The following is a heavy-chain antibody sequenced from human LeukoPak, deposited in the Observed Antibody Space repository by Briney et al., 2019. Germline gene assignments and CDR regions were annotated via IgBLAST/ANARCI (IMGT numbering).Heavy chain of an antibody. D-gene: IGHD5-12*01. CDR3: ARGVATRTYFDY. Sequence: PGGSLRLSCVASGFSFTDNAMSWVRQSPGRLEWVSVISYDGSNKYYADSVKGRFTISRDNSKNTLYLQMNSLRAEDTAVYYCARGVATRTYFDYWGQGTLVTVSS. CDR1: GFSFTDNA. V-gene: IGHV3-30*04. J-gene: IGHJ4*02. CDR2: ISYDGSNK.